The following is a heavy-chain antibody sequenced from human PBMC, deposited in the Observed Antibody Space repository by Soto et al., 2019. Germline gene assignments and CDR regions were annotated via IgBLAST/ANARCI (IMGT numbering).Heavy chain of an antibody. D-gene: IGHD2-2*01. CDR2: ISSSGSTI. V-gene: IGHV3-48*03. CDR3: ARVSVVVPAATSPFDP. Sequence: GGSLRLSCAASGFTFSSYEMNWVRQAPGKGLEWVSYISSSGSTIYYADSAKGRFTISRDNAKNSLYLQMNSLRAEDTAVYYCARVSVVVPAATSPFDPWGQGTLVTVS. J-gene: IGHJ5*02. CDR1: GFTFSSYE.